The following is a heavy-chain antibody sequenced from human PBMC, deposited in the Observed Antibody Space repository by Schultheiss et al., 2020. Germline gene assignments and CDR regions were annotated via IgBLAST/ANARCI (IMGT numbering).Heavy chain of an antibody. Sequence: GGSLRLSCAASGFTFSDYYMNWVRQAPGKGLEWVSAISSSSSCIYYADSVKGRFTISRDNTKNSLYLQMNSLRAEDTAVYYCAKDKYNWYYGYYYYMDVWGKGTPVTVSS. D-gene: IGHD1-7*01. CDR2: ISSSSSCI. J-gene: IGHJ6*03. V-gene: IGHV3-21*04. CDR1: GFTFSDYY. CDR3: AKDKYNWYYGYYYYMDV.